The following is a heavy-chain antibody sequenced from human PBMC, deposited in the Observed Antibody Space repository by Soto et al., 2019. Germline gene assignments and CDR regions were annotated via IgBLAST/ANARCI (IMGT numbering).Heavy chain of an antibody. D-gene: IGHD3-3*02. V-gene: IGHV2-26*01. CDR2: IDSSGEK. J-gene: IGHJ5*02. CDR1: GLSITDSEMG. Sequence: QVTLKESGPVLMKYTETLTSRCTVSGLSITDSEMGVSWIRQPPGKALEWLAHIDSSGEKSYRTFLKSRLTISKNTSKSQIVLTMTNMDPADTATYYCARRHLAVAVSPWYDPWGQGILVTVSS. CDR3: ARRHLAVAVSPWYDP.